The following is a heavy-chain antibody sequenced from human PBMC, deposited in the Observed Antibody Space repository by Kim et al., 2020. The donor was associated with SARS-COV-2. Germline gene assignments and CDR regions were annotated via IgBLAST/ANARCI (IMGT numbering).Heavy chain of an antibody. D-gene: IGHD3-3*01. V-gene: IGHV4-59*13. CDR3: ARAVRITIFGVVSHFDY. CDR1: GGSISRYY. Sequence: SQTLSLTCTVSGGSISRYYWSWIRQPPGKGLEWIGYIYYSGSTNYNPPLKSRVTITVDTSKNQFSPKLSSVTAADTAVYYCARAVRITIFGVVSHFDYWGRGTLVPVS. J-gene: IGHJ4*02. CDR2: IYYSGST.